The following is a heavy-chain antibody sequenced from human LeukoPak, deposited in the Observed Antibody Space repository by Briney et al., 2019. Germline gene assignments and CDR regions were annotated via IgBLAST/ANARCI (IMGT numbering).Heavy chain of an antibody. Sequence: GGSLRLSCAVSGLTLSDYYMSWIRQAPGKGLEWVAYIGTSGNFKSYADSVKGRFTISRDNAKNSLYLQMNSLRAEDTAVYYCARDRSVRGVTMYLWGQGTLVTVSS. V-gene: IGHV3-11*04. D-gene: IGHD3-10*01. CDR3: ARDRSVRGVTMYL. CDR2: IGTSGNFK. CDR1: GLTLSDYY. J-gene: IGHJ4*02.